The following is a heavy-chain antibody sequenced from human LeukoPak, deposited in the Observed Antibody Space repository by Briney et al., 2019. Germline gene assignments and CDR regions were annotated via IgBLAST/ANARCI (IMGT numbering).Heavy chain of an antibody. D-gene: IGHD4-11*01. CDR2: IYYSGST. CDR3: ARGLQYNWFDP. J-gene: IGHJ5*02. V-gene: IGHV4-59*01. CDR1: GGSISGYY. Sequence: PSETLSLTCTVSGGSISGYYWSWIRQPPGKGLEWIGYIYYSGSTNYNPSLKSRVTISVDTSKNQFSLKLSSVTAADTAVYYCARGLQYNWFDPWGQGTLVTVSS.